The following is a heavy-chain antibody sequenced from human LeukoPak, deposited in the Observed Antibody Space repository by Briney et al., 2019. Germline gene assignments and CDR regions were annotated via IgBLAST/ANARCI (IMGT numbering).Heavy chain of an antibody. J-gene: IGHJ5*02. CDR1: GFTFSSYA. Sequence: GSLRLSCAASGFTFSSYAMSWIRQPPGKGLEWIGEINHSGSTNYNPSLKSRVTISVDTSKNQFSLKLSSVTAADTAVYYCARVPPMVRGVIIGRFWFDPWGQGTLVTVSS. CDR2: INHSGST. D-gene: IGHD3-10*01. CDR3: ARVPPMVRGVIIGRFWFDP. V-gene: IGHV4-34*01.